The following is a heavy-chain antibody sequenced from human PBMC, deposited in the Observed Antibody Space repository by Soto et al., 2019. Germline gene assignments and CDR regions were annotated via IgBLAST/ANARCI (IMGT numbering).Heavy chain of an antibody. CDR2: ISYDGSNK. Sequence: GGSLRLSCAASGFTFSSYGMHWVRQAPGKGLEWVAVISYDGSNKYYADSVKGRFTISRDNSKNTLYLQMNSLRAEDTAVYYCAKDTSLYYDFWSGYYTDWGQGTLVTVSS. D-gene: IGHD3-3*01. V-gene: IGHV3-30*18. J-gene: IGHJ4*02. CDR1: GFTFSSYG. CDR3: AKDTSLYYDFWSGYYTD.